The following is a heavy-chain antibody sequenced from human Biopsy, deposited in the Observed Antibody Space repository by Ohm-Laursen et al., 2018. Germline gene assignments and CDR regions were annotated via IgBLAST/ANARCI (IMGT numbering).Heavy chain of an antibody. D-gene: IGHD1-26*01. CDR3: ARDVVGRGASFFDF. V-gene: IGHV1-18*04. J-gene: IGHJ4*02. CDR2: ISVYNGNT. CDR1: GYTFTGYH. Sequence: SVKVSCKASGYTFTGYHVHWVRQAPGQGLERMGWISVYNGNTDYPHKFQGRVTLTTDTSTSTAYMELRSLTSDDTAIYYCARDVVGRGASFFDFWGQGTSVTVSS.